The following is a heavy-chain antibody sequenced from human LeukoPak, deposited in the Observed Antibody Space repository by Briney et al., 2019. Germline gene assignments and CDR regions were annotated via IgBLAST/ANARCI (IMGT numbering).Heavy chain of an antibody. J-gene: IGHJ4*02. Sequence: SETLSLTCTVPGCSITGDYWNWGRQPPGKGLEWNGYIYYSGSTNYNPSLKSRVTISVDTSKNQFSLKLSSVTAADTAVYYCARGRRLMATIDWGQGTLVTVSS. V-gene: IGHV4-59*01. D-gene: IGHD5-24*01. CDR3: ARGRRLMATID. CDR1: GCSITGDY. CDR2: IYYSGST.